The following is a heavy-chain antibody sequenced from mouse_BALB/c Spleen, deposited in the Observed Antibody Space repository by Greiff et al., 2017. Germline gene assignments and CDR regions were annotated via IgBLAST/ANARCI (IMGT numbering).Heavy chain of an antibody. V-gene: IGHV1-7*01. Sequence: VQLQQSGAELAKPGASVKMSCKASGYTFTSYWMHWVNQRPGQGLEWIGYINPSTGYTEYNQKFKDKATLTADKSSSTAYMQLSSLTSEDSAVYYCARRGPFDYWGQGTTLTVSS. CDR3: ARRGPFDY. CDR2: INPSTGYT. J-gene: IGHJ2*01. CDR1: GYTFTSYW.